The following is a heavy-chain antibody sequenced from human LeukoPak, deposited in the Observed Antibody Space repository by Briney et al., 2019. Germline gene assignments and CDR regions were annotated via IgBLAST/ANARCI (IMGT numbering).Heavy chain of an antibody. CDR1: GGTFSSYA. J-gene: IGHJ4*02. V-gene: IGHV1-69*06. CDR2: IIPIFGTA. D-gene: IGHD3-9*01. CDR3: ARGNYDILTGYYRLRAFDY. Sequence: SVKVSCKASGGTFSSYAISWVRQAPGQGLEWMGGIIPIFGTANYAQKFQGRVTITADKSTSTAYMELSRLRSEDTAVYYCARGNYDILTGYYRLRAFDYWGQGTLVTVSS.